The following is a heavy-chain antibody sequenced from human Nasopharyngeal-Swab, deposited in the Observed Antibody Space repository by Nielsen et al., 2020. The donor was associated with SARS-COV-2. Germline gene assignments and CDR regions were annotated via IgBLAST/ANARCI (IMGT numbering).Heavy chain of an antibody. V-gene: IGHV4-31*02. CDR2: IYYSGST. J-gene: IGHJ6*02. CDR3: ARDLIYYYGSGSYGAPHYYYYGMDV. D-gene: IGHD3-10*01. Sequence: PGKGLKWIGYIYYSGSTYYNPSLKSRVTISVDTSKNQFSLKLSSVTAADTAVYYCARDLIYYYGSGSYGAPHYYYYGMDVWGQGTTVTVSS.